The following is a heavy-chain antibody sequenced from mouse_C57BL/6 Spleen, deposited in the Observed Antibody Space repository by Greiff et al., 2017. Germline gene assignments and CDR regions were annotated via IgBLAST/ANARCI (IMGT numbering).Heavy chain of an antibody. CDR2: IYPGDGDT. Sequence: QVQLQQSGAELVKPGASVKISCKASGYAFSSYWMNWVKQRPGKGLEWIGQIYPGDGDTNYNGKFKGKATLTADKSASTAYMQLSSLTSEDSAVYFCARFTTVVAYFDYWGQGTTLTVSS. CDR1: GYAFSSYW. V-gene: IGHV1-80*01. CDR3: ARFTTVVAYFDY. D-gene: IGHD1-1*01. J-gene: IGHJ2*01.